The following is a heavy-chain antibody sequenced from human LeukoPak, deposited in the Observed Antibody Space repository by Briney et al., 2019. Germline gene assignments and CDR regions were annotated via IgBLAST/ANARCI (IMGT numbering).Heavy chain of an antibody. CDR3: AKDHGYNPSFDY. V-gene: IGHV3-23*01. D-gene: IGHD5-24*01. CDR2: ISGSGGST. Sequence: GGALRLSCAASGFTFRRYAMSWVRQAPGKGVEGVSAISGSGGSTYYADSVKGRFTISRDNSKNTLYLQMNSLRAEDTAVYYCAKDHGYNPSFDYWGQGTLVTVSS. J-gene: IGHJ4*02. CDR1: GFTFRRYA.